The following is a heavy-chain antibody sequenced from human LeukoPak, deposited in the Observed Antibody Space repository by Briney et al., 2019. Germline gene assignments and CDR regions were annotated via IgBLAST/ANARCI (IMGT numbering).Heavy chain of an antibody. V-gene: IGHV1-2*06. CDR1: GYTFTSYG. Sequence: GASVKVSRKASGYTFTSYGISWVRQAPGQGLEWMGRINPNSGGTNYAQKFQGRVTMTRDTSISTAYMELSRLRSDDTAVYYCARAMSVTMIVEDAFDIWGQGTMVTVSS. CDR2: INPNSGGT. D-gene: IGHD3-22*01. J-gene: IGHJ3*02. CDR3: ARAMSVTMIVEDAFDI.